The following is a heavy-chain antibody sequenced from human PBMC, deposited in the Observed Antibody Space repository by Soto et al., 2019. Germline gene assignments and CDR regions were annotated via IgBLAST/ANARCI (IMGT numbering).Heavy chain of an antibody. V-gene: IGHV4-34*01. CDR3: ARRGIFYYYYYGMDV. CDR2: INHSGST. Sequence: SETLSLTCAAYGGSFSGYYWSWIRQPPGKGLEWIGEINHSGSTNYNPSLKSRVTISVDTSKNQFSLKLSSVTAADTAVYYCARRGIFYYYYYGMDVWGQGTTVTVSS. J-gene: IGHJ6*02. D-gene: IGHD3-3*01. CDR1: GGSFSGYY.